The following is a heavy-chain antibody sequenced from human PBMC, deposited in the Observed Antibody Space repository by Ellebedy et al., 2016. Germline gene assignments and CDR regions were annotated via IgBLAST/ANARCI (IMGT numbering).Heavy chain of an antibody. J-gene: IGHJ4*02. CDR1: GFPFSLAG. D-gene: IGHD3-3*01. CDR2: IVNTGRET. CDR3: TRDGREWSREY. Sequence: GGSLRLXXAASGFPFSLAGMTWIRQAPGKGLEWVGTIVNTGRETYYADPFKGRFTISRDNAMNLVDLHLYSLTVEDTAVYFCTRDGREWSREYWGQGTLVTVSS. V-gene: IGHV3-21*04.